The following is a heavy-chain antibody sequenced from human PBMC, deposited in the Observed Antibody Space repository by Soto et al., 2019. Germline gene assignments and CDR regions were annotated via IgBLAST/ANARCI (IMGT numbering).Heavy chain of an antibody. D-gene: IGHD6-19*01. Sequence: GGSLRLSCSAFGFTLSDYGMHWVRQAPGKGLEFVSAIKSKGDTTYYADSVRGRFTISRDNSKNTLYLQMSSLRGDDTAVYYCVKESSLAVADVYYFDYWCPGTLVTVSS. CDR1: GFTLSDYG. CDR3: VKESSLAVADVYYFDY. J-gene: IGHJ4*02. CDR2: IKSKGDTT. V-gene: IGHV3-64D*06.